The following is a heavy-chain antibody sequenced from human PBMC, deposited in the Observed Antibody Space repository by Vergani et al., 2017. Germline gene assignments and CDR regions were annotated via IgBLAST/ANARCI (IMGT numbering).Heavy chain of an antibody. CDR2: ISGSGGST. J-gene: IGHJ6*02. CDR3: TKWGYYGSGSYRNYYYGMDV. V-gene: IGHV3-23*01. CDR1: GFTFSSYA. Sequence: EVQLLESGGGLVQPGGSLRLSCAASGFTFSSYAMSWVRQAPGKGLEWVSAISGSGGSTYYADSVKGRFTIYRDNSKNTLYLQMNSLRAEDTAVYYCTKWGYYGSGSYRNYYYGMDVWGQGTTVTVSS. D-gene: IGHD3-10*01.